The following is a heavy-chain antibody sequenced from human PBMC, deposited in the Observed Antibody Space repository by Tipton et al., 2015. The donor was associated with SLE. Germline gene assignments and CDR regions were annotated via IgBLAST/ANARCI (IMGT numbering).Heavy chain of an antibody. D-gene: IGHD3-10*01. V-gene: IGHV4-59*01. CDR2: IYTSGST. Sequence: TLSLTCSVSGGSISSYYWSWIRQPPGKGLEWIGYIYTSGSTNYNPSLKSRVTMSVETSKNQFTLRLTSVTAADTAVYYCARFHVKSYYEFDCWGQGTLVTVSS. CDR3: ARFHVKSYYEFDC. J-gene: IGHJ4*02. CDR1: GGSISSYY.